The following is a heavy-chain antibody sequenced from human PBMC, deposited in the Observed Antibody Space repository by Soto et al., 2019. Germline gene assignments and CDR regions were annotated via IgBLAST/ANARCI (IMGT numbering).Heavy chain of an antibody. CDR3: STWHLDY. CDR2: TYYRSKWYN. V-gene: IGHV6-1*01. Sequence: QVQLQQSGPGLVKPSQPLTLTCAISGDSVSSNSAIWNWIRQSPSRGLEWLGRTYYRSKWYNNYAESVKGRITMNPYKSKNQFSLQHNSVTLEETAVYYCSTWHLDYWGQGTLVTVSS. CDR1: GDSVSSNSAI. J-gene: IGHJ4*02.